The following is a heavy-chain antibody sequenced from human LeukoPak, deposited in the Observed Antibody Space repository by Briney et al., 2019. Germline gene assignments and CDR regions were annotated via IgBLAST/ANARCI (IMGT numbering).Heavy chain of an antibody. D-gene: IGHD3-22*01. V-gene: IGHV3-21*01. CDR1: GFTFSSYS. CDR3: ASAGFTYCYDSSGYYPPGN. J-gene: IGHJ4*02. Sequence: KPGGSLRLSCAASGFTFSSYSMNWVRQAPGKGLEWVSSISSSSSYIYYADSVKGRFTISRDNAKNSLYLQMNSLRAEDTAVYYCASAGFTYCYDSSGYYPPGNWGQGTLVTVSS. CDR2: ISSSSSYI.